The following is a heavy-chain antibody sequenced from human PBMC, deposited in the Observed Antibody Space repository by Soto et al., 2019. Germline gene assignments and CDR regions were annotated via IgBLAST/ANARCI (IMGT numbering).Heavy chain of an antibody. D-gene: IGHD3-9*01. J-gene: IGHJ4*02. Sequence: GGSLRLSCAASGFTFSSYWMHWVRQAPGKGLVWVSRINSDGSSTSYADSVKGRFTISRDNAKNTLYLQMNSLRAEDTAVYYCAGEPDYDVLTGPTDYWGQGTLVTVSS. CDR1: GFTFSSYW. V-gene: IGHV3-74*01. CDR3: AGEPDYDVLTGPTDY. CDR2: INSDGSST.